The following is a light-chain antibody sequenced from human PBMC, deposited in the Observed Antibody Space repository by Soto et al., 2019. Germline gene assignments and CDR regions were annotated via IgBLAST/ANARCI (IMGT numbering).Light chain of an antibody. CDR1: QTIGTY. V-gene: IGKV1-39*01. Sequence: IEVTQSPSSLAASVGDRVTITCRASQTIGTYLNWCRHKPGKAPNLLIYAASNLQSGVPSRFSGSGSGTEFTLTISSLQPDDFATYYCHQYVSYSWAFGQGTKVDI. CDR3: HQYVSYSWA. J-gene: IGKJ1*01. CDR2: AAS.